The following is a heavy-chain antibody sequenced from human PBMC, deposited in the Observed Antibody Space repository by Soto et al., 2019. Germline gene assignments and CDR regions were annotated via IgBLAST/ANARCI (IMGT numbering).Heavy chain of an antibody. CDR2: IIPIFGTA. CDR1: GGTFSSYA. J-gene: IGHJ6*02. D-gene: IGHD2-15*01. Sequence: ASVKVSCKASGGTFSSYAISWVRQAPGQGLEWMGGIIPIFGTANYAQKFQGRVTITADESTSTAYMELSSLRSEDTAVYYCAREEIVVVAALYYYSGMDVWGQGTTVTVSS. V-gene: IGHV1-69*13. CDR3: AREEIVVVAALYYYSGMDV.